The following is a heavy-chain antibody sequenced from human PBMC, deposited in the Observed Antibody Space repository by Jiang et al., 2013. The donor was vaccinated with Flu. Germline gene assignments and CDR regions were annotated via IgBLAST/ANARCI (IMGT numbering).Heavy chain of an antibody. V-gene: IGHV1-69*01. D-gene: IGHD4-17*01. Sequence: IPIFGTANYAQKFQGRVTITADESTSTAYMELNSLRSEDTAVYYCARDPEYDYGDYEAQRRFDYWGQGTLVTVSS. J-gene: IGHJ4*02. CDR3: ARDPEYDYGDYEAQRRFDY. CDR2: IPIFGTA.